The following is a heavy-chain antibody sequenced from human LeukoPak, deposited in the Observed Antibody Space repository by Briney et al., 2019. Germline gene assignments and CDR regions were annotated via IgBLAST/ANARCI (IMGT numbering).Heavy chain of an antibody. J-gene: IGHJ4*02. Sequence: GRSLRLSCAASGFTFSTFPMHWVRQAPGKGLQWVAVISSDGANEYYADSVKGRFTISRDNAQNSLYLQMNSLTAEDTAVYYCAREGSAADDFDYWGQGTLVTVSS. CDR1: GFTFSTFP. V-gene: IGHV3-30*07. D-gene: IGHD2-2*01. CDR3: AREGSAADDFDY. CDR2: ISSDGANE.